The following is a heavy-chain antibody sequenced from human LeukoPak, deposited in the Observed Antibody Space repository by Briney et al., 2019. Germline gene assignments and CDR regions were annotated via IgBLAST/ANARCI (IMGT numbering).Heavy chain of an antibody. J-gene: IGHJ5*02. Sequence: PGRSLRLSCAASGFTFDDYAMHWVRQAPGKGLEWVSGISWNSGSIGYADSVKGRFTISRDNSKNTLYLQMNSLRAEDTAVYYCARDLQFDWFDPWGQGTLVTVSS. D-gene: IGHD3-10*01. CDR3: ARDLQFDWFDP. CDR2: ISWNSGSI. V-gene: IGHV3-9*01. CDR1: GFTFDDYA.